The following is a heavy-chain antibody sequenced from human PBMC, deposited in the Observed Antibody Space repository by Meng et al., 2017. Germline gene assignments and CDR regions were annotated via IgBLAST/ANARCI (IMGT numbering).Heavy chain of an antibody. CDR1: GFTFSDYY. Sequence: GESLKISCAASGFTFSDYYMSWIRQAPGKGLEWVSYISSSGSTIYYADSVKGRFTISRDNAKNTLYLQMNSLRAEDTAVYYCAKADYDSSGYYFDYWGQGTLVTVSS. D-gene: IGHD3-22*01. CDR3: AKADYDSSGYYFDY. J-gene: IGHJ4*02. V-gene: IGHV3-11*01. CDR2: ISSSGSTI.